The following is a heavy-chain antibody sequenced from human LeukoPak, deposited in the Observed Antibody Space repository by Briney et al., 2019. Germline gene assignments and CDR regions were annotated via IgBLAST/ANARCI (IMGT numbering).Heavy chain of an antibody. Sequence: PGGSLRLSCAASGFTVSSNYMSWVRQAPGKGLEWVSVIYSGGSTYYADSVKGRFTISRDNSKSTLYLQMNSLRAEDTAVYYCAREGYDSSGYPFDYWGQGTLVTVSA. D-gene: IGHD3-22*01. CDR3: AREGYDSSGYPFDY. CDR2: IYSGGST. CDR1: GFTVSSNY. V-gene: IGHV3-66*01. J-gene: IGHJ4*02.